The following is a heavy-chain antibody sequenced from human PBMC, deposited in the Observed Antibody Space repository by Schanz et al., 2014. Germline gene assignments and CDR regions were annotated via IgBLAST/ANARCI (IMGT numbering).Heavy chain of an antibody. CDR1: GFTFSHEM. J-gene: IGHJ4*02. D-gene: IGHD3-10*01. V-gene: IGHV3-7*03. CDR3: ARDGFGGYLDS. Sequence: EVHLVESGGGLVQPGGSLRLSCAASGFTFSHEMMRCFLHTPFKRLEWVANIRQDGSAKFYVDSVNSRFAISRDNAENSVYLQMNSLRAEDTAVYYCARDGFGGYLDSWGQGTLVTVSS. CDR2: IRQDGSAK.